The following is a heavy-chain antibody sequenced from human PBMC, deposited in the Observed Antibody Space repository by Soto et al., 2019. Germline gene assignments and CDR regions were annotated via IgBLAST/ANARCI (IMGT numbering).Heavy chain of an antibody. CDR3: ARHGYGSGSYYNEAPYYYMDV. Sequence: SETLSLTCTVSGGSISSYYWSWIRQPPGKGLEWIGYIYYSGSTNYNPSLKSRVTITVDTSKNQFSMRLSSVTAADTAVYYCARHGYGSGSYYNEAPYYYMDVWGKGTTVTVSS. CDR1: GGSISSYY. CDR2: IYYSGST. J-gene: IGHJ6*03. D-gene: IGHD3-10*01. V-gene: IGHV4-59*08.